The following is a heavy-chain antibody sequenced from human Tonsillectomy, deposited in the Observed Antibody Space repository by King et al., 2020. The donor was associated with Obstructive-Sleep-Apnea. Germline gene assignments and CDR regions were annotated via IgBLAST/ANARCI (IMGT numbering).Heavy chain of an antibody. V-gene: IGHV3-48*01. D-gene: IGHD4-17*01. J-gene: IGHJ4*02. CDR3: ARATYGDYEVFAY. Sequence: VQLVESGGGLVQPGGSLRLSCAASGFTFSSYSMNWVRQAPGKGLEWVSYISSSSSTIYYADSVKGRFTISRDNAKNSLYLQMNSLRAEDTAMYYCARATYGDYEVFAYWGQGTLVTVSS. CDR2: ISSSSSTI. CDR1: GFTFSSYS.